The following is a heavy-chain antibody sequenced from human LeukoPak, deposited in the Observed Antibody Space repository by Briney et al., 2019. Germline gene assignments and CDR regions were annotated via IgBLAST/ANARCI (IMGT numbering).Heavy chain of an antibody. CDR2: LSDSGAST. CDR1: GFTFTSHA. V-gene: IGHV3-23*01. CDR3: ARTPSRDGYSHIDF. J-gene: IGHJ4*02. Sequence: GGSLRLFCAASGFTFTSHAMAWVRLAPGKGLEWVSTLSDSGASTYYADSVKGRFTISRDNSRNTMYLQMDSLRDDDTGVYFCARTPSRDGYSHIDFWGQGALVTVSS. D-gene: IGHD5-24*01.